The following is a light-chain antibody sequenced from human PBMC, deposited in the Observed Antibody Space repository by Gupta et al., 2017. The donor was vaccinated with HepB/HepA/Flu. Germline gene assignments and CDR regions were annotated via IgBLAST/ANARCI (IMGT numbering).Light chain of an antibody. CDR1: QSVSSY. CDR3: QQRSKWPPT. J-gene: IGKJ1*01. CDR2: EAS. V-gene: IGKV3-11*01. Sequence: EVVLTQSPAALSLSTGERPTLSCRASQSVSSYLAWYQQKPGQAPKLLIYEASNRATGIPARFSGSGSGTDFTLTISSLEPEDFAVYYCQQRSKWPPTFGQGTKVEIK.